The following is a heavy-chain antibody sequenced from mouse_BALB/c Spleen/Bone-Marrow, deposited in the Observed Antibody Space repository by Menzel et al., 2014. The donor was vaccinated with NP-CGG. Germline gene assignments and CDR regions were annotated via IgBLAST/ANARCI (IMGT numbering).Heavy chain of an antibody. D-gene: IGHD2-4*01. CDR1: GYAFSSSW. V-gene: IGHV1-82*01. Sequence: QVQLQQSGPELVKPGASVKISCKASGYAFSSSWMNWVKQRPGQGLEWIGRIYPGDGDTNYNGKFKGKATLTADKSSSTAYMQLSGLTSVDSAVYFCARSGYDYENYWGQGTTLTVSS. CDR3: ARSGYDYENY. CDR2: IYPGDGDT. J-gene: IGHJ2*01.